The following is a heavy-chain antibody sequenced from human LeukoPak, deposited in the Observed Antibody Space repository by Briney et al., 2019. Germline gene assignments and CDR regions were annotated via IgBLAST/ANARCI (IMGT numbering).Heavy chain of an antibody. D-gene: IGHD2-15*01. V-gene: IGHV3-30-3*01. J-gene: IGHJ4*02. CDR2: ISYDGSNK. CDR3: ARGRASVVYFDY. CDR1: GFTFSSYA. Sequence: GGSLRLSCAASGFTFSSYAMHWVRQAPGKGLEWVAVISYDGSNKYYADSVKGRFTISRDNSKNTLYLQMNSLRAEDTAVYYCARGRASVVYFDYCGQGTLVTVSS.